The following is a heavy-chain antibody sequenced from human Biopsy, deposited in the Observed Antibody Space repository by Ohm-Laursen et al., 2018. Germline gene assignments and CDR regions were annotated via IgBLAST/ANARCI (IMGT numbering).Heavy chain of an antibody. V-gene: IGHV3-74*01. CDR3: TRAEAGSGSLLYFDY. CDR2: INSDGSST. J-gene: IGHJ4*02. Sequence: GSLRLSCTASEFIFSRLWMYWVRQAPGKGLVRVPRINSDGSSTNYADAVKGRFTISRDNAKNTVFLQMNSLRAEDTAVYYCTRAEAGSGSLLYFDYWGQGTLVTVSS. D-gene: IGHD3-10*01. CDR1: EFIFSRLW.